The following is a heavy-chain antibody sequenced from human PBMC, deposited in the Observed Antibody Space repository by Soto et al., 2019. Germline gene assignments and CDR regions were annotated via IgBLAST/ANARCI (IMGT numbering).Heavy chain of an antibody. V-gene: IGHV3-30*18. D-gene: IGHD3-3*01. Sequence: GGTLRISSAAPGFTFSSYGMHWVLQAPGKGLEWVAVISYDGSNKYYADSVKGRFTISRDNSKNTLYLQMNSLRAEDTAVYYCAKTRGKRNGFLEWLFDYWGQGTLVTVSS. J-gene: IGHJ4*02. CDR1: GFTFSSYG. CDR2: ISYDGSNK. CDR3: AKTRGKRNGFLEWLFDY.